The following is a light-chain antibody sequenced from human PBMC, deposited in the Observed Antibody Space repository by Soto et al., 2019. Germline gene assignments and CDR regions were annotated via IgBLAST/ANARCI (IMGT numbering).Light chain of an antibody. Sequence: ENVLTQSPGTLSLSPGERATLSCRASQSVSSSSLAWFQQKPGQAPRLLIYDASSRAAGIPDRFSGSGSGTDFTLTISRLEPEDFAVYYCQQSGTSPFTFGHGTKVDIK. V-gene: IGKV3-20*01. CDR3: QQSGTSPFT. J-gene: IGKJ3*01. CDR1: QSVSSSS. CDR2: DAS.